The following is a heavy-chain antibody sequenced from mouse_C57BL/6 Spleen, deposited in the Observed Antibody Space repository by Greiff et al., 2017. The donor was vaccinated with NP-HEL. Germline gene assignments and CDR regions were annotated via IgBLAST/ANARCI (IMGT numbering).Heavy chain of an antibody. Sequence: QVQLQQPGTELVKPGASVKLSCKASGYTFTSYWMHWVKQRPGQGLEWIGNINPSNGGTNYNEKFKSKATMTVDKSSSTAYMQLSSLTSEDSAVYYCARGDYYGSSFAWFAYWGQGTLVTVSA. V-gene: IGHV1-53*01. CDR1: GYTFTSYW. CDR3: ARGDYYGSSFAWFAY. J-gene: IGHJ3*01. CDR2: INPSNGGT. D-gene: IGHD1-1*01.